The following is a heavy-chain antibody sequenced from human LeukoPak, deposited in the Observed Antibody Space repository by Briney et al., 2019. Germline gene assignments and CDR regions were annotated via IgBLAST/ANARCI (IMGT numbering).Heavy chain of an antibody. CDR1: GYTFTSYG. Sequence: ASVKVSCKASGYTFTSYGISWVRQAPGQGLEWVGWISAYNGNTNYAQKLQGRVTMTTDTSTSTAYMELRSLRSDDTAVYYCARATEIRFLEWSPFDYWGQGTLVTVSS. V-gene: IGHV1-18*01. J-gene: IGHJ4*02. CDR3: ARATEIRFLEWSPFDY. CDR2: ISAYNGNT. D-gene: IGHD3-3*01.